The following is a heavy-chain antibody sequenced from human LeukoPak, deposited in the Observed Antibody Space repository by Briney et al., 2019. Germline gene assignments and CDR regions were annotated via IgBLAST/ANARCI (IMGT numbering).Heavy chain of an antibody. CDR2: IRYDGSNK. D-gene: IGHD3-9*01. CDR3: AKYLDDILTGYIDY. CDR1: GFIFSSYG. Sequence: QAGGSLRLSCAASGFIFSSYGMHWVRQAPGKGLEWVAFIRYDGSNKYYADSVKGRFTISRDNSKNTLYLQMNSLRAEDTAVYYCAKYLDDILTGYIDYWGQGTLVTVSS. V-gene: IGHV3-30*02. J-gene: IGHJ4*02.